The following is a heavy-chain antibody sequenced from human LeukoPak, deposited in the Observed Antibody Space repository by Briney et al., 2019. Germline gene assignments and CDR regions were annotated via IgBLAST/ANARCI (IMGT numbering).Heavy chain of an antibody. D-gene: IGHD3-10*01. Sequence: ASVKVSCKASGYTFTSYGISWVRQAPGQGLEWMGWISAYNGNTNYAQKLQGRVTMTTDTSTSTAYMELRSLRSDDTAVYYCARCPLRARGFTFACFDYWGQGTLVTVSS. V-gene: IGHV1-18*01. CDR2: ISAYNGNT. CDR3: ARCPLRARGFTFACFDY. J-gene: IGHJ4*02. CDR1: GYTFTSYG.